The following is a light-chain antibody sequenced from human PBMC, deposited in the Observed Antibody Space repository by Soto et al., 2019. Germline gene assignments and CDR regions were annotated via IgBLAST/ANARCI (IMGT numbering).Light chain of an antibody. J-gene: IGKJ1*01. CDR2: GAS. V-gene: IGKV3-15*01. CDR1: QSVSSN. CDR3: QQYYNWPRT. Sequence: EIVMTQSPATLSVSPVERATLSCRASQSVSSNLAWYQHKPGQAPRLLVYGASTRASGIPDRFSGSGSGTEFTLSISSLQSEDFAVYYCQQYYNWPRTFGQGTKVDIK.